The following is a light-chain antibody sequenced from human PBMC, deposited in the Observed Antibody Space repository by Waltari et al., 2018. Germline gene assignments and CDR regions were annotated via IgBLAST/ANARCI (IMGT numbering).Light chain of an antibody. J-gene: IGLJ3*02. Sequence: QSVLTQPPSASGTPGQRVTISCSGSGSNIGSYSVYWYQQLPGTAPKLLIYRKNQRPSGVPDRFSGSKSGTSASLAISGLQSDDDADYYCASWDDSLSGWVFGGGTKLTVL. CDR3: ASWDDSLSGWV. CDR1: GSNIGSYS. V-gene: IGLV1-47*01. CDR2: RKN.